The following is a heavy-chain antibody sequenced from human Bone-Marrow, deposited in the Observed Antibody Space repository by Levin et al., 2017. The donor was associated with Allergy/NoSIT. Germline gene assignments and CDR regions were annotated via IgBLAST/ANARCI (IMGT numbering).Heavy chain of an antibody. J-gene: IGHJ4*02. Sequence: GGSLRLSCAASGFTFSDYYMTWIRQAPGKGLEWVSYISRSGDTISYADSVKGRFTISRDNAKNSLYLQMNSLRAEDTAVYYCARDAYSNRWYGRPDYWGQGTLVTVSS. CDR3: ARDAYSNRWYGRPDY. D-gene: IGHD6-13*01. CDR2: ISRSGDTI. V-gene: IGHV3-11*01. CDR1: GFTFSDYY.